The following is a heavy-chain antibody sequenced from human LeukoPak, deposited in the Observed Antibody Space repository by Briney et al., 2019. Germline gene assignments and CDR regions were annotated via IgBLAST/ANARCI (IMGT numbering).Heavy chain of an antibody. D-gene: IGHD6-13*01. V-gene: IGHV4-59*08. CDR1: GGSISGYY. Sequence: SETLSLTCTVSGGSISGYYWSWIWQRPGKGLERIAYIYYSGSTDYSPSLKSRVTISVDTSKNQFSLRLSSVTAADTAMYYCARSIAAPGRWYDTWGQGTRVTVSS. CDR2: IYYSGST. CDR3: ARSIAAPGRWYDT. J-gene: IGHJ5*02.